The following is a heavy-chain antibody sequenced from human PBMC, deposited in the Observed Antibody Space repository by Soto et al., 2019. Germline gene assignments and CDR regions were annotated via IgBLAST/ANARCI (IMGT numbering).Heavy chain of an antibody. Sequence: QVQLQESGPGLVKPSETLSLTCTVSGGSISSYYWSWIRQPPGKGLEWIGYIYHRGTTNYSPSLKRRVTISADLSKNQVSLKLSSVTASDTAVYYCARAIRRGGGFDYWGQGTLVTVSS. CDR2: IYHRGTT. J-gene: IGHJ4*02. CDR3: ARAIRRGGGFDY. CDR1: GGSISSYY. V-gene: IGHV4-59*01. D-gene: IGHD3-10*01.